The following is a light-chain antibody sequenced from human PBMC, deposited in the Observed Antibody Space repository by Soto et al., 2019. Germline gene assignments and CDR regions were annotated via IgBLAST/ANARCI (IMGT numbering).Light chain of an antibody. J-gene: IGKJ4*01. CDR1: QSVASN. Sequence: EILMTQSPASVSLSPGEIATLSFMASQSVASNLAWYQQRRGQAPRLLIYGASSRATGIPARFSGSGSGTEFTLTISSLQSEDFAVYYCQQYDSWPPLTFGGGTKVDIK. V-gene: IGKV3-15*01. CDR3: QQYDSWPPLT. CDR2: GAS.